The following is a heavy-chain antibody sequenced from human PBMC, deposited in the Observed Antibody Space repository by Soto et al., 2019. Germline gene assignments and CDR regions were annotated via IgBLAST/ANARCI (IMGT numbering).Heavy chain of an antibody. CDR1: GGTFSSYT. CDR3: ARDTSIAARRSFGDHYGMYV. V-gene: IGHV1-69*04. CDR2: IIPILGIA. Sequence: SVKVSCKASGGTFSSYTISWVRQAPGQGLEWMGRIIPILGIANYAQKFQGRVTITADKSTSTAYMELSSLRSEDTAVYYCARDTSIAARRSFGDHYGMYVWGQGTTVPVSS. J-gene: IGHJ6*02. D-gene: IGHD6-6*01.